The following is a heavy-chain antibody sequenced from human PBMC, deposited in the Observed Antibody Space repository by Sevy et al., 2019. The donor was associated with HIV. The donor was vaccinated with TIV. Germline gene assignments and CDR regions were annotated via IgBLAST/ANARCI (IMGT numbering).Heavy chain of an antibody. CDR1: GYSFTSYW. Sequence: GESLKISCKGSGYSFTSYWIGWVRQMPGKGLEWMGIIYPGDSDTRYSPSFQGQVTISADKSISTAYLQWSSLKASDTAMYYCARIRSGLRYSSMSVGYYYYMDVWGKGTTVTVSS. CDR3: ARIRSGLRYSSMSVGYYYYMDV. D-gene: IGHD6-13*01. V-gene: IGHV5-51*01. CDR2: IYPGDSDT. J-gene: IGHJ6*03.